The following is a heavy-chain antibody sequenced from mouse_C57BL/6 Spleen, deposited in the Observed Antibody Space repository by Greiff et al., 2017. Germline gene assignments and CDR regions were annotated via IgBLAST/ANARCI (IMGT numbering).Heavy chain of an antibody. CDR3: ARPLIYDSYFCY. D-gene: IGHD2-3*01. J-gene: IGHJ2*01. CDR2: ISNGGGST. Sequence: DVKLVESGGGLVQPGGSLKLSCAASGFTFSDYYMYWVRQTPEKRLEWVAYISNGGGSTYYPDTVKGRFTISRDNAKNTLYLQMSRLKSEYTAMYYCARPLIYDSYFCYGGQGTTLTVTS. V-gene: IGHV5-12*01. CDR1: GFTFSDYY.